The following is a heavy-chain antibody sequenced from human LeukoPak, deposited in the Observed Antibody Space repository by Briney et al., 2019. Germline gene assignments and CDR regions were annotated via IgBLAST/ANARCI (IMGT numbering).Heavy chain of an antibody. V-gene: IGHV3-30-3*01. CDR3: AKDGKWTYYFDY. Sequence: GRSLRLSCAASGFTFSSYAMHWVRQAPGKGLEWVAVISYDGSNKYYADSVKGRFTISRDNSKNTLYLQMNSLRAEDTAVYYCAKDGKWTYYFDYWGQGTLVTVSS. CDR1: GFTFSSYA. D-gene: IGHD3-10*01. CDR2: ISYDGSNK. J-gene: IGHJ4*02.